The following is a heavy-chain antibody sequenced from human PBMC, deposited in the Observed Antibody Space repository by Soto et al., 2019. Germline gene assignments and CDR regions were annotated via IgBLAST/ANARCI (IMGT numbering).Heavy chain of an antibody. V-gene: IGHV4-34*01. Sequence: SETLSLTCAVYGGSFSGYYWSWIRQPPGKGLEWIGEINHSGSTNYNPSLKSRVTISVDTSKNQFSLKLSSVTAADTAVYYGARVRPASNAFEIWGQGTRVTASS. CDR3: ARVRPASNAFEI. J-gene: IGHJ3*02. CDR2: INHSGST. CDR1: GGSFSGYY.